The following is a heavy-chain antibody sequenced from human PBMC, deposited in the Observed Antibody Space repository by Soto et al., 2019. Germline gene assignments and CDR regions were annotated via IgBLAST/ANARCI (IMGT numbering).Heavy chain of an antibody. J-gene: IGHJ6*02. CDR1: GGTFSSYA. D-gene: IGHD3-22*01. CDR2: IIPIFGTA. V-gene: IGHV1-69*06. Sequence: SVKVSCKASGGTFSSYAISWVRQAPGQGPEWMGGIIPIFGTANYAQKFQGRVTITADKSTSTAYMELSSLRSEDTAVYYCARDGAVYYYDSSGYRYYYYGMDVWGQGTTVTVSS. CDR3: ARDGAVYYYDSSGYRYYYYGMDV.